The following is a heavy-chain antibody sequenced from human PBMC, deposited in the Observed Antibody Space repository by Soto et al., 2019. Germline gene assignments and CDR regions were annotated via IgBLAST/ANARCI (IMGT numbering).Heavy chain of an antibody. V-gene: IGHV4-30-4*01. CDR1: GGSISSGDYY. J-gene: IGHJ3*02. CDR3: VRAINYYYDSSGPTDI. D-gene: IGHD3-22*01. Sequence: SETLSLTCTVSGGSISSGDYYWSWIRQPPGKGLEWIGYIYYSGSTYYNPSLKSRVTISVDTSKNQFSLKLSSVTAADTAVYYCVRAINYYYDSSGPTDIWGQGTMVTGSS. CDR2: IYYSGST.